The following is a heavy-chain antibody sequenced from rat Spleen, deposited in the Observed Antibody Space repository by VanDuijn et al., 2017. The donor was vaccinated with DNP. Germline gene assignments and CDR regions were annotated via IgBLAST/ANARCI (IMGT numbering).Heavy chain of an antibody. V-gene: IGHV5-7*01. J-gene: IGHJ4*01. D-gene: IGHD1-12*01. CDR3: ARHRTIMPYYYAMDA. CDR2: ISYDGSIT. Sequence: EVQLVESGGGFVQPGRSLRLSCAASGFTFSDYNMAWVRQAPKKGLEWAATISYDGSITYYRDSVKGRFSLSRDNAKSTLYLQLNSLRSEDTATYYCARHRTIMPYYYAMDAWGQGASVTVSS. CDR1: GFTFSDYN.